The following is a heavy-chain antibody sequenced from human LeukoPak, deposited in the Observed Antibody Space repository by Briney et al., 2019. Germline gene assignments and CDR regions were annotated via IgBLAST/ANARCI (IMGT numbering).Heavy chain of an antibody. J-gene: IGHJ4*02. CDR3: VRDRDGYNF. CDR1: GLTFSSYL. V-gene: IGHV3-74*01. CDR2: VNNDGSDT. Sequence: GGSLRLSCVASGLTFSSYLMHWVRQAPGKGLVWVSRVNNDGSDTWYADCVKGRFTISRDNAKNTLYLQMNSLRAEDTAVYYCVRDRDGYNFWGQGTLVTVSS. D-gene: IGHD5-24*01.